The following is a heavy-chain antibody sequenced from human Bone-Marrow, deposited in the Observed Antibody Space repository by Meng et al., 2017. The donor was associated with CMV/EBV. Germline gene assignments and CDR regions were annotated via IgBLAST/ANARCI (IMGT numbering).Heavy chain of an antibody. CDR3: ARDGDYDSHFGMDV. J-gene: IGHJ6*02. CDR1: GGTFSSYA. CDR2: IIPIFGTA. D-gene: IGHD3-3*01. Sequence: SSVKVSCKASGGTFSSYAISWVRQAPGQGLEWMGGIIPIFGTANYAQKFQGRVTITTDESTSTAYMELSSLRSEDTAVYYCARDGDYDSHFGMDVWGQGTTVTVSS. V-gene: IGHV1-69*05.